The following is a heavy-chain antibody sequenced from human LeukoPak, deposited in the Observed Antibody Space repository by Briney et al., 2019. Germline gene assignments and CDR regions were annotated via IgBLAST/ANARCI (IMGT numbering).Heavy chain of an antibody. V-gene: IGHV3-30*18. D-gene: IGHD3-3*01. CDR2: MSYDGSSK. CDR1: GFTFSSYN. J-gene: IGHJ4*02. Sequence: GGSLRLSCAASGFTFSSYNMHWVRQAPGKGLEWVAVMSYDGSSKYYADSVKGRFTISRDTSKSTLYLQMNSLRAEDTAAYYCAKSQFIRSGCFDCWGRGTLVTVSS. CDR3: AKSQFIRSGCFDC.